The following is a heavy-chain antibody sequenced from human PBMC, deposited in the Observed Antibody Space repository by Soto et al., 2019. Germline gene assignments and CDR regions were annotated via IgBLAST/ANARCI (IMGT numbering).Heavy chain of an antibody. J-gene: IGHJ4*02. Sequence: QVQLQESGPGLVKPSETLSLTCTVSGGSISSYYWSWIRQPPGKGLGWIGDIYYSGSTNYNPSLKSRVTIAVDASKNQFSLKLNSMTAADTAVYYCARHNYGSGSTYFDYWGQGTLVTVSS. CDR3: ARHNYGSGSTYFDY. CDR2: IYYSGST. CDR1: GGSISSYY. V-gene: IGHV4-59*08. D-gene: IGHD3-10*01.